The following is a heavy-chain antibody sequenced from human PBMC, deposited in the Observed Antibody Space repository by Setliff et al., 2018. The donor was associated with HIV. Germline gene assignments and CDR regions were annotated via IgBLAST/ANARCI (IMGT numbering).Heavy chain of an antibody. Sequence: SETLSLTCTVSGGSISSGSYYWSWIRQPAGKGLEWIGRIHTSGNTNYNPSLKSRVTISVDTSKNQFSLKLSSVTAADTAVYYCARDPGGMDVWGQGTKVTVSS. CDR1: GGSISSGSYY. V-gene: IGHV4-61*02. CDR2: IHTSGNT. D-gene: IGHD3-10*01. CDR3: ARDPGGMDV. J-gene: IGHJ6*02.